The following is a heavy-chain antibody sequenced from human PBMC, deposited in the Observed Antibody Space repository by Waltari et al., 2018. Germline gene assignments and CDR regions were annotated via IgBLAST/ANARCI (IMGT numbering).Heavy chain of an antibody. D-gene: IGHD4-17*01. J-gene: IGHJ4*02. Sequence: EVQLVESGGGLVQPGRSLRLACADSGFTFGRFAMHWVRQVPGKGREFVSGISRNSDSIGYADCVKGRFTISRDNAKNTLYLQMNSLRPEDTALYYCAKDDYGGKGSGFWGQGTLVTVSS. CDR1: GFTFGRFA. V-gene: IGHV3-9*01. CDR3: AKDDYGGKGSGF. CDR2: ISRNSDSI.